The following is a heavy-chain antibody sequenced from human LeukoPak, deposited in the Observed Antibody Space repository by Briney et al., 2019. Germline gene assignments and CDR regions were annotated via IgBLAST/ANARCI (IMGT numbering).Heavy chain of an antibody. Sequence: GGSLRLSCAASGFVFNNFDIHWVRQSTRKGLEWVAGIHVAFDTYYADSVKGRFTISRDNSKNMLYLQMNSLRDEDTAVYYCATNSGTPPRYMNVWGKGTTVSVSS. CDR2: IHVAFDT. D-gene: IGHD1-26*01. V-gene: IGHV3-13*01. CDR3: ATNSGTPPRYMNV. J-gene: IGHJ6*03. CDR1: GFVFNNFD.